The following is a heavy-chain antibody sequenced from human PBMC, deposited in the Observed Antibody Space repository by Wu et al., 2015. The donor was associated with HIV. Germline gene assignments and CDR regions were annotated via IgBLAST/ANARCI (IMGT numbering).Heavy chain of an antibody. J-gene: IGHJ6*02. D-gene: IGHD3-10*01. CDR3: ARGPVADGITMVRGVMSRYYYYYGMDV. Sequence: QVQLVQSGAEVKKPGSSVKVSCKASGGTFSSYAISWVRQAPGQGLEWMGRIIPIFGTANYAQKFQGRVTITADESTSTAYMELSSLRSEDTAVYYCARGPVADGITMVRGVMSRYYYYYGMDVWGQGTTGHRLL. V-gene: IGHV1-69*13. CDR1: GGTFSSYA. CDR2: IIPIFGTA.